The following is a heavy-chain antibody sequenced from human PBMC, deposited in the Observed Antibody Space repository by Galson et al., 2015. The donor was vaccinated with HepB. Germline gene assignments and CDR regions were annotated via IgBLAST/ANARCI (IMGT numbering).Heavy chain of an antibody. V-gene: IGHV6-1*01. CDR1: WDSVSSNSAA. Sequence: CAISWDSVSSNSAAWSWIRQSPSRGLERLGRTYYRSKWYNDYAVSVKSRITINPDTSKNQFSLQLNSVTPEDTAVYYCAGYCSSGTCYADAFDIWGQGTMVTVSS. D-gene: IGHD2-15*01. CDR3: AGYCSSGTCYADAFDI. J-gene: IGHJ3*02. CDR2: TYYRSKWYN.